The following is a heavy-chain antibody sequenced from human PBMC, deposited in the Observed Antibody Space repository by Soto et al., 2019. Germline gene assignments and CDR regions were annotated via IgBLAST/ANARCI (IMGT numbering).Heavy chain of an antibody. CDR1: GYTFTSYG. D-gene: IGHD2-15*01. J-gene: IGHJ4*02. Sequence: GASVKVSCKASGYTFTSYGISWVRQAPGQGLEWMGWISAYNGNTNYAQKLQGRVTMTTDTSTGTAYMELRSLRSDDTAVYYCARGPYCSGGTCYSQFFDFWGQGTLVTVSS. V-gene: IGHV1-18*01. CDR3: ARGPYCSGGTCYSQFFDF. CDR2: ISAYNGNT.